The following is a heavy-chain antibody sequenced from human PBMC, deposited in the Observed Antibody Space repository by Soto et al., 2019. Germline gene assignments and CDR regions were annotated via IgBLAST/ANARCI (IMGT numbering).Heavy chain of an antibody. CDR1: GGTFNSYT. V-gene: IGHV1-69*04. CDR2: IIPILGIA. D-gene: IGHD4-17*01. CDR3: ARDAADYGDYASSTIPYYYYGMDV. J-gene: IGHJ6*02. Sequence: GALVKVSCKASGGTFNSYTISWVQQSPGQGLEGMGRIIPILGIANYAQKFQGRVTITADKSTSTAYMELSSLRSEDTAVYYCARDAADYGDYASSTIPYYYYGMDVWGQGTTVTVSS.